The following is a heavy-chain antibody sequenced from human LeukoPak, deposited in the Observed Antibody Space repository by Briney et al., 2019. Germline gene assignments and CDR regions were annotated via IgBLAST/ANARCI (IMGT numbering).Heavy chain of an antibody. CDR2: INAGNGNT. V-gene: IGHV1-3*01. J-gene: IGHJ4*02. D-gene: IGHD5-18*01. CDR1: GYTFTSYA. CDR3: ARGYSYGLFDY. Sequence: GASVKVSCKASGYTFTSYAMHWVRQPPGQRLEWMGWINAGNGNTKYSQKFQGRVTITRDTSASTAYMELSSLRSEDTAVYYCARGYSYGLFDYWGRGTLVTVSS.